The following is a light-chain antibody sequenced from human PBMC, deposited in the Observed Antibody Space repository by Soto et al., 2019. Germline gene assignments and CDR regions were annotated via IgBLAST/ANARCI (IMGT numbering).Light chain of an antibody. V-gene: IGKV1-39*01. J-gene: IGKJ1*01. CDR1: QDISNY. CDR2: AAS. Sequence: ASVGDKVTITCQASQDISNYLNWYQQKPGKAPQLLIYAASSLQSGVPSRFSGSGSGTDFTLTISSLQPEDFATYYCQQSYSTPRTFGQGTKV. CDR3: QQSYSTPRT.